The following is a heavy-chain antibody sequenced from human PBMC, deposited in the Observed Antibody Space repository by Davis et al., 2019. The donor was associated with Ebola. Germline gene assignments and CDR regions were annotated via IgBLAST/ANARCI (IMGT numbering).Heavy chain of an antibody. V-gene: IGHV4-39*07. J-gene: IGHJ6*02. CDR3: ARVGAEWLLPYYYYGMDV. CDR1: GGSISSSSYY. D-gene: IGHD3-3*01. CDR2: IYYSGST. Sequence: MPSETLSLTCTVSGGSISSSSYYWGWIRQPPGKGLEWIGSIYYSGSTYYNPSLKSRVTISVDTSKNQFSLKLSSVTAADTAVYYCARVGAEWLLPYYYYGMDVWGQGTTVTVSS.